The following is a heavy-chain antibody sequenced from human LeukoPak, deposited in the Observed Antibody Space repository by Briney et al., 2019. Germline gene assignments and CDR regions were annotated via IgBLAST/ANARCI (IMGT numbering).Heavy chain of an antibody. Sequence: PSETLSLTCSVSGGSVSSYYWSWIRQSPGKGLEWIGYIRNSGRTNYNPSLKSRVTGFVDTSKNQVSLRLSSVTAADTAVYYCARHGTISSESYFDYWGQGALVTVSS. CDR2: IRNSGRT. V-gene: IGHV4-59*08. J-gene: IGHJ4*02. D-gene: IGHD1-14*01. CDR1: GGSVSSYY. CDR3: ARHGTISSESYFDY.